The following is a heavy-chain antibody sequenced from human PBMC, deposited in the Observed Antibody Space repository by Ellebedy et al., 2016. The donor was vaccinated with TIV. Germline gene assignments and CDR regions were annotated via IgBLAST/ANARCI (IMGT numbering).Heavy chain of an antibody. CDR1: GFTFSSYA. CDR3: ASGGEKQLHYYYYGMDV. D-gene: IGHD1-1*01. J-gene: IGHJ6*02. Sequence: GGSLRLXXAASGFTFSSYAMHWVRQAPGKGLEWVAVISYDGSNKYYADSVKGRFTISRDNSKNTLYLQMNSRRAEDTAVYYCASGGEKQLHYYYYGMDVWGQGTTVTVSS. V-gene: IGHV3-30*04. CDR2: ISYDGSNK.